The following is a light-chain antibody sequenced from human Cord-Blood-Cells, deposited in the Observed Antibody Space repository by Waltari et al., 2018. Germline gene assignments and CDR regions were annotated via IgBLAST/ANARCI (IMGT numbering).Light chain of an antibody. J-gene: IGKJ1*01. Sequence: EIVLTQSLGTLSLPPGERATPSCRASQSVSSSYLAWYQQKPGQAPRLLIYGASSRATGIPDRFSGSGSGTDFTLTISRLEPEDFAVYYCQQYGSSPWTFGQGTKVEIK. CDR2: GAS. V-gene: IGKV3-20*01. CDR1: QSVSSSY. CDR3: QQYGSSPWT.